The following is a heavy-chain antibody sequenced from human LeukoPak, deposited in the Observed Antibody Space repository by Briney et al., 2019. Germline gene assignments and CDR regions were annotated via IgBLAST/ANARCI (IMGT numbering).Heavy chain of an antibody. CDR1: GYTFSDYY. Sequence: ASVKLSCETSGYTFSDYYMYWLRQAPGQGLELMGWVNPNRGDTNYAQKLQGRVTMTRDTSLSTVYMELSRLTSDDTAVYYCARDQAKYNSNDYFDYWGRETLVTVSS. CDR2: VNPNRGDT. J-gene: IGHJ4*02. V-gene: IGHV1-2*02. D-gene: IGHD5-24*01. CDR3: ARDQAKYNSNDYFDY.